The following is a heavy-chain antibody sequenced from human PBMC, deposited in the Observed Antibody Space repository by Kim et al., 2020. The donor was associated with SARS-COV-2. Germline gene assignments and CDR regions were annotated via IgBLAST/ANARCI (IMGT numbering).Heavy chain of an antibody. D-gene: IGHD3-10*01. CDR3: ARVRTQGGSRFDP. CDR2: IHSNGNT. V-gene: IGHV4-59*01. Sequence: SETLSLTCTVSGGSMSNFYCSWIRQSPGRGLEWIAYIHSNGNTNYNPSLKSRVTASVDTSKNQFSLRVTSVTAADTGTYYCARVRTQGGSRFDPWGQG. J-gene: IGHJ5*02. CDR1: GGSMSNFY.